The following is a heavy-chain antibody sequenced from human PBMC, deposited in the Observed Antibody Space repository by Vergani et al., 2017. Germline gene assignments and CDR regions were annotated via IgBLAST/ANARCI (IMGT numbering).Heavy chain of an antibody. CDR1: GFTFSGYY. Sequence: QVQLVQSAAEVKKPGASVKVSCKTSGFTFSGYYIHWVRQAPGQGLGWMGWVNPNSGGTNYAQKFQGRVTMTRDTSINTAYMELNRLKSDDTAMYYCARNTRGGEWSGGYWGQGTLVTVTS. D-gene: IGHD3-16*01. J-gene: IGHJ4*02. CDR3: ARNTRGGEWSGGY. CDR2: VNPNSGGT. V-gene: IGHV1-2*02.